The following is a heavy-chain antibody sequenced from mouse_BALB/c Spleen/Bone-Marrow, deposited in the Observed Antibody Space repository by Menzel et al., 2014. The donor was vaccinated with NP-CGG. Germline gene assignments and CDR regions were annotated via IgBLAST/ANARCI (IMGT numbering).Heavy chain of an antibody. Sequence: EVKLQESGGGLVKLGGSLKLSCAASGFTFSSYYMSWVHQTPEKRLELVAAINSNGGSTYYPDTVKGRFTISRDNAKNTLYLQMSSLKSEDTALYYCARRASYYAMDYWGQGTSVTVSS. J-gene: IGHJ4*01. D-gene: IGHD6-1*01. CDR1: GFTFSSYY. V-gene: IGHV5-6-2*01. CDR3: ARRASYYAMDY. CDR2: INSNGGST.